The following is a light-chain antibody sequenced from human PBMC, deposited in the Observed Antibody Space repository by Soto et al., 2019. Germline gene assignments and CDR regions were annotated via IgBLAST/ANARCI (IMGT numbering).Light chain of an antibody. Sequence: DIQMTQSPSSLSASVGDRVTITCRASQSISSYLNWYQQKPGKAPKLLMYAASSLQSGVPSRFSGSGSGTDFTLTIGSLQPEDFATYYCQQSYSTPVFGQGTKLEIK. J-gene: IGKJ2*01. V-gene: IGKV1-39*01. CDR3: QQSYSTPV. CDR2: AAS. CDR1: QSISSY.